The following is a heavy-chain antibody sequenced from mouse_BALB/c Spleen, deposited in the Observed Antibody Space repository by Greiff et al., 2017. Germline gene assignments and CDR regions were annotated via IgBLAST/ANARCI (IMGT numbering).Heavy chain of an antibody. CDR3: AREDGKEAMDY. CDR1: GFAFSSYD. CDR2: ISSGGGST. V-gene: IGHV5-12-1*01. D-gene: IGHD2-1*01. J-gene: IGHJ4*01. Sequence: EVKVEESGGGLVKPGGSLQLSCAASGFAFSSYDMSWVRQTPEKRLEWVAYISSGGGSTYYPDTVKGRFTISRDNAKNTLYLQMSSLKSEDTAMYYCAREDGKEAMDYWGQGTSVTVSA.